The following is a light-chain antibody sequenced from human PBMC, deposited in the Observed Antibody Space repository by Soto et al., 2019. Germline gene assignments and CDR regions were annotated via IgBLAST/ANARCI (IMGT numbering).Light chain of an antibody. CDR3: QHYVPSLPT. CDR1: QSVTSNY. CDR2: GAS. Sequence: EIVLTQSPGTLSLSPGERATLSCGASQSVTSNYLAWYQQKPGQAPRLLIFGASIRVTGIPDRFIGSGSGTAFTLTISRLEPEDFAVYYCQHYVPSLPTFGQGTKVEVK. J-gene: IGKJ1*01. V-gene: IGKV3-20*01.